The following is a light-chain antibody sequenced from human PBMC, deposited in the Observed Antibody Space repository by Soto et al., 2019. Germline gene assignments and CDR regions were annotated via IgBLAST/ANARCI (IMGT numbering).Light chain of an antibody. V-gene: IGLV2-11*01. J-gene: IGLJ1*01. Sequence: QSALTQPHSVSGSPGQSVTISCTGTSSDVGGYKHVSWYQHHPGKAPKLIIYDVPERPSGVPDRFSGSRSGNTASLTISGRQAEDEADYYCGSYTGSSSDVFGSGTKLTVL. CDR1: SSDVGGYKH. CDR2: DVP. CDR3: GSYTGSSSDV.